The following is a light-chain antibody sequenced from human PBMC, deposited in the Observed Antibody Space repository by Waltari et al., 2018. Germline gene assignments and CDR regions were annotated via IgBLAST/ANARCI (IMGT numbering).Light chain of an antibody. CDR3: QQADSFPIT. J-gene: IGKJ5*01. CDR1: QGISSW. Sequence: DIQMTQSPSSVSASVGDRVTITCRASQGISSWLAWYQHKPGKVPKPLITAASSLQSGVPSRFSGSGSGTDFTLIISSLQPEDFATYYCQQADSFPITFGQGTRLEIK. V-gene: IGKV1D-12*01. CDR2: AAS.